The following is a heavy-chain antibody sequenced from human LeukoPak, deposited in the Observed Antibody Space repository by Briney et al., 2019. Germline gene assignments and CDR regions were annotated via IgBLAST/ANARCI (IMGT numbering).Heavy chain of an antibody. J-gene: IGHJ5*02. V-gene: IGHV3-7*01. CDR3: AKYAWDLAFDP. CDR1: GFTFSSYL. D-gene: IGHD1-26*01. CDR2: IKQDGSEK. Sequence: GVSLRLSCAASGFTFSSYLMSWVRQAPGKGLEWVAKIKQDGSEKYYVDSVKGRFTISRDNAKNSLYLQMNSLRAEDTAVYYCAKYAWDLAFDPWGQGTLVPVSS.